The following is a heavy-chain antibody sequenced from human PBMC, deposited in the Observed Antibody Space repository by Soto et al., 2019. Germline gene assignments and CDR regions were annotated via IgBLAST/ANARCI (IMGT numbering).Heavy chain of an antibody. Sequence: QVQLMQSGTEVKPPGASVKVSCKASGYTFTSYGISWVRQAPGQGLEWMGWISTYNGKTLYAQKFQARLTMTADTSTTTIYMDLRSLRSDDTAVYYCARGGGRTHIPQRGWFDPWGQGTLVAVSS. D-gene: IGHD2-21*01. CDR3: ARGGGRTHIPQRGWFDP. CDR2: ISTYNGKT. V-gene: IGHV1-18*04. CDR1: GYTFTSYG. J-gene: IGHJ5*02.